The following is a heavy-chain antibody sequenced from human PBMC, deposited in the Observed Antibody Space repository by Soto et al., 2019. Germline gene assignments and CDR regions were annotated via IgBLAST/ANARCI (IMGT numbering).Heavy chain of an antibody. J-gene: IGHJ4*02. CDR1: GFTFSAYW. D-gene: IGHD1-1*01. Sequence: PGGSLRLSCEVSGFTFSAYWMHWVRQVPGKGLIWVSRISDDGSTTTYADSVKGRFTISRDNAKNTLYLQMNSLRADDTGLYYCTRGPRVNSTGTGAHWGQGTLVTVSS. V-gene: IGHV3-74*01. CDR2: ISDDGSTT. CDR3: TRGPRVNSTGTGAH.